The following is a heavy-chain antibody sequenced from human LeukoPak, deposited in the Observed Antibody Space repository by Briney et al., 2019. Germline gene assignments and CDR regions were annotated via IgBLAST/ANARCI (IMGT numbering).Heavy chain of an antibody. Sequence: SETLSLTCTVSGGSISTYYWGWIRQPPGKGLEWIGSIYHSGSTYYNPSLKSRVTISVDTSKNQFSLKLSSVTAADTAVYYCARVVGATYDYWGQGTLVTVSS. CDR2: IYHSGST. D-gene: IGHD1-26*01. V-gene: IGHV4-38-2*02. CDR3: ARVVGATYDY. CDR1: GGSISTYY. J-gene: IGHJ4*02.